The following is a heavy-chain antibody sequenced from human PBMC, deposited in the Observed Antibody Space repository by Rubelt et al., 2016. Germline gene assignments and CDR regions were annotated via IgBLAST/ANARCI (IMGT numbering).Heavy chain of an antibody. CDR2: INHSGST. V-gene: IGHV4-34*01. Sequence: QVQLQQWGAGLLKPSETLSLTCAVYGGSFSGYYWSWIRQPPGKGLEWIGEINHSGSTNYNPSLKCRVTIVVATAKNQCSLKLSSVAAADTAVYYCAGLSIFGVVSYYYYDMDVWGKGTTVTVSS. CDR3: AGLSIFGVVSYYYYDMDV. D-gene: IGHD3-3*01. CDR1: GGSFSGYY. J-gene: IGHJ6*03.